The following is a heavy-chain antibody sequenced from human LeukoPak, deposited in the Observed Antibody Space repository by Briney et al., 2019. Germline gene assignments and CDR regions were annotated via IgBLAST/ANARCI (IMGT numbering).Heavy chain of an antibody. V-gene: IGHV4-39*01. D-gene: IGHD5-12*01. CDR3: TRHGLSVYGGYENAFDI. CDR2: IYGSGDT. Sequence: SETLSLPTIEPNRTKGNGLGDINWIRQPPGQGLEWIGNIYGSGDTYYTPSLKSRVTMFVDTSKNQFSLKLSSVTSADTAVYCSTRHGLSVYGGYENAFDIWGQGTMVTVSS. CDR1: NRTKGNGLGD. J-gene: IGHJ3*02.